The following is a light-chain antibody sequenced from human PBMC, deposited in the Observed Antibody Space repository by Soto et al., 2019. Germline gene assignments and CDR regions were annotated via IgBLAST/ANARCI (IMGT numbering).Light chain of an antibody. CDR2: DVS. V-gene: IGLV2-14*01. J-gene: IGLJ2*01. CDR1: TSDVGGYNY. CDR3: SSYTSSSTLV. Sequence: QSALTQPASVSGSPGQSITISCTGTTSDVGGYNYVSWYQQHPGKAPKLMIYDVSNRPSGVSNRFSCSKSGNTASLTISGRQAADEADYYCSSYTSSSTLVFGGGTKLTVL.